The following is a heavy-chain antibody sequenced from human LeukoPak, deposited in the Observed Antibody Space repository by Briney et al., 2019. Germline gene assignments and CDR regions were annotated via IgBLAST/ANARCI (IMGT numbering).Heavy chain of an antibody. CDR3: ARVGYNWNQWFDI. J-gene: IGHJ3*02. CDR2: IYYTGKT. Sequence: SETLSLTCTVSGGSIRSSTYYWGWARQSPAKGLTWIGSIYYTGKTYFNPSLKSQVTMSVDTSENQFSLQLPSVTAADTAIYYCARVGYNWNQWFDIWGQGTMVTVSS. D-gene: IGHD1-20*01. V-gene: IGHV4-39*07. CDR1: GGSIRSSTYY.